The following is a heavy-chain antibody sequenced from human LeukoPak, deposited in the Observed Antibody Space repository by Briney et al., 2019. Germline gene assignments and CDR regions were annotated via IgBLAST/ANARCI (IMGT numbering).Heavy chain of an antibody. J-gene: IGHJ4*02. D-gene: IGHD6-19*01. CDR3: ARGVAVANYYFDY. CDR1: GYTFTSYG. V-gene: IGHV1-69*04. CDR2: IIPILGIT. Sequence: ASVNVSCKSSGYTFTSYGISWVRQPPGQGREWMGRIIPILGITNYAQKFQGRVTITADKSTSTAYMELSSMRSEDTAVYYCARGVAVANYYFDYWGQGTLVTVSS.